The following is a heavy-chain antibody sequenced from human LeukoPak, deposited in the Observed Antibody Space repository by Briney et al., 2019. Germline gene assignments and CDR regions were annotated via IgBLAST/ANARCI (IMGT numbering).Heavy chain of an antibody. D-gene: IGHD5-12*01. CDR1: GGTFSSYA. Sequence: SVKVSCKASGGTFSSYAISWVRQAPGRGLEWMGRIIPIFGTANYAQKFQGRVTITTDESTSTAYMELSSLRSEDTAVYYCASWLSGLRAFDYWGQGTLVTVSS. V-gene: IGHV1-69*05. J-gene: IGHJ4*02. CDR3: ASWLSGLRAFDY. CDR2: IIPIFGTA.